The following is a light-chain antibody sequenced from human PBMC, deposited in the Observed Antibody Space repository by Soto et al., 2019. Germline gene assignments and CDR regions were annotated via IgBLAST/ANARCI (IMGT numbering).Light chain of an antibody. CDR2: GAS. CDR1: QILGSNS. V-gene: IGKV3-20*01. Sequence: IVLTQSPGTLSLSQGERATLFCRASQILGSNSLAWYQQKPGQAPRLLIYGASSRAAAIPDRFTGSGSGTDFTITISRLQPEDFAVYVCQQYSLSPTFGQGTKLELK. J-gene: IGKJ2*01. CDR3: QQYSLSPT.